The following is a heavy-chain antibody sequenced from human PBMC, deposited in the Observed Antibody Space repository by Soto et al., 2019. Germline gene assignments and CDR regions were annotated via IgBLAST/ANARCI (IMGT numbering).Heavy chain of an antibody. J-gene: IGHJ5*02. CDR1: GYTFTTFW. D-gene: IGHD2-2*01. CDR2: IDPRDSYT. Sequence: EVQLVQSGAEVKKPGESLRISCTGFGYTFTTFWISWVRQMPGRGLEWMGRIDPRDSYTKYSPSFESHVTISADKSTRTAYLQWGSLKASDTAMYYCARLYCSSSTCDTWFDPWGQGTLVTVSS. V-gene: IGHV5-10-1*03. CDR3: ARLYCSSSTCDTWFDP.